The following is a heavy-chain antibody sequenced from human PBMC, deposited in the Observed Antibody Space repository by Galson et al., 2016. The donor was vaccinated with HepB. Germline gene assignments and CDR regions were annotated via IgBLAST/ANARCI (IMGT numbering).Heavy chain of an antibody. Sequence: SETLSLTCAVYGGSFSGHYWTWIRQPPGKGLEWIGAINDIGSANYNPSLKSRVTTSVDTSKNQSSLNLTSVTAADTAVYYCARGYPIVSVTLHIRVEYIQHWGQGTLVTVSS. CDR2: INDIGSA. D-gene: IGHD5/OR15-5a*01. CDR1: GGSFSGHY. V-gene: IGHV4-34*01. J-gene: IGHJ1*01. CDR3: ARGYPIVSVTLHIRVEYIQH.